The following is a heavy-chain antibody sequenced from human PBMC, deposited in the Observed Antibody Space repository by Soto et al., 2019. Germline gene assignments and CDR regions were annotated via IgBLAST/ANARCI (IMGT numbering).Heavy chain of an antibody. V-gene: IGHV3-21*01. D-gene: IGHD6-19*01. CDR2: ISSSSSYI. J-gene: IGHJ5*02. Sequence: GGSLRLSCAASGFTFSSYWMSWVRQAPGKGLEWVSSISSSSSYIYYADSVKGRFTISRDNAKNSLYLQMNSLRAEDTAVYYCARDGIIAVAGTRGGDNWFDPWGQGTLVTVSS. CDR1: GFTFSSYW. CDR3: ARDGIIAVAGTRGGDNWFDP.